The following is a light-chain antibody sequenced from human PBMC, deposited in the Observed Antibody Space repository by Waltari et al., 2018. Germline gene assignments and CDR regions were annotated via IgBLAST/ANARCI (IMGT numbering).Light chain of an antibody. CDR1: NIGSKS. Sequence: SYELTQPPSVSVAPGKTARITCGRRNIGSKSVHWYQQKPGQAPVLVVYDDSDRPSGIPERLSVSNSGNTATLTITRVEAGDEADYYCQVWDTSSDHPVFGGGTKLTVL. V-gene: IGLV3-21*03. J-gene: IGLJ2*01. CDR3: QVWDTSSDHPV. CDR2: DDS.